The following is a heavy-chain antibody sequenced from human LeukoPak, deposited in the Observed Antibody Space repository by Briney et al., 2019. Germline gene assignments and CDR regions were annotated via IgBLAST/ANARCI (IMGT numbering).Heavy chain of an antibody. V-gene: IGHV1-46*01. Sequence: ASVKVSCKASGYTFTSYYMHWVRQAPGQGLEWMGIINPSGGSTSYAQKFQGRVTMTRDTSTSTVYMELSSLGSEDTAVYYCARVSGTIFGVAQYYFDYWGQGTLVTVSS. CDR2: INPSGGST. D-gene: IGHD3-3*01. CDR3: ARVSGTIFGVAQYYFDY. CDR1: GYTFTSYY. J-gene: IGHJ4*02.